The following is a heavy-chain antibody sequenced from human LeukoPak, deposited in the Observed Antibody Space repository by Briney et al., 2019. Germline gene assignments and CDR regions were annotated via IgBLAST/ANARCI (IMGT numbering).Heavy chain of an antibody. CDR2: IIPIFGTA. V-gene: IGHV1-69*01. D-gene: IGHD2-2*01. CDR3: ARMYCSSTSCSRSRVVPPYFDY. J-gene: IGHJ4*02. CDR1: GGTFSSYA. Sequence: SVKVSCKPSGGTFSSYAISWVRQAPGQGLEWMGGIIPIFGTANYAQKFQGRVTITADESTSTAYMELSSLRSEDTAVYYCARMYCSSTSCSRSRVVPPYFDYWGQGTLVTVSS.